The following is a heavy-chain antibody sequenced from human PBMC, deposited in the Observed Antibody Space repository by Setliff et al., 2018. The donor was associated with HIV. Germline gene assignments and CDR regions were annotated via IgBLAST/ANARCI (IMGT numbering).Heavy chain of an antibody. CDR1: GGSISGSSYL. J-gene: IGHJ4*02. Sequence: SETLSLTCNVSGGSISGSSYLWGWIRQPPGKGLEWIGEIDHGGSTRYNPSLKSRITMSVDTSKNQFSLKLTSVTAADTAVYYCATSPAGEILGSRPFYFDYWGQGTLVTVSS. D-gene: IGHD3-10*01. V-gene: IGHV4-39*07. CDR3: ATSPAGEILGSRPFYFDY. CDR2: IDHGGST.